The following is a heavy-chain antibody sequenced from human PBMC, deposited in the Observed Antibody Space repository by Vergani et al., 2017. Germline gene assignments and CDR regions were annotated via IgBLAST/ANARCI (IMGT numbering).Heavy chain of an antibody. CDR2: ISGSGGST. D-gene: IGHD4-17*01. Sequence: EVQLVESGGGLVQPGRSLRLSCAASGFTFDDYAMHWVRQAPGKGLEWVSGISGSGGSTYYADSVKGRFTISRDNSKNTLYLQMNSLRAEDTAVYYCAKDDYGDYASGYWGQGTLVTVSS. CDR3: AKDDYGDYASGY. J-gene: IGHJ4*02. CDR1: GFTFDDYA. V-gene: IGHV3-23*04.